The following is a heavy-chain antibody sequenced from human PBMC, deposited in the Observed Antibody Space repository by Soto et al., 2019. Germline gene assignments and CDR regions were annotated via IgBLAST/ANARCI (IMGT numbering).Heavy chain of an antibody. Sequence: SETLSLTCTVSGGSISSYYWSWIRQPPGKGLEWIGYIYYSGSTNYNPSLKSRVTISVDTSKNQFSLKLSSVTAADTAVYYCARETALGYFDYWGQGTLVTVSS. CDR2: IYYSGST. D-gene: IGHD3-16*01. J-gene: IGHJ4*02. CDR1: GGSISSYY. V-gene: IGHV4-59*01. CDR3: ARETALGYFDY.